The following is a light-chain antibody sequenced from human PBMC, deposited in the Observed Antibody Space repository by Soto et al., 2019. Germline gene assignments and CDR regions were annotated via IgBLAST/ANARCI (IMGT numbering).Light chain of an antibody. CDR3: FSYTSSGTYV. J-gene: IGLJ1*01. V-gene: IGLV2-14*01. Sequence: QSVLTQPASVSGSPGQSITISGTGTSSDVGNYKYVSWYQQHSGKAPKLMIYEVSNRPSGVSNRFSGSKSGNTASLTISGLQAEDETDYYCFSYTSSGTYVFGTGTKVTV. CDR1: SSDVGNYKY. CDR2: EVS.